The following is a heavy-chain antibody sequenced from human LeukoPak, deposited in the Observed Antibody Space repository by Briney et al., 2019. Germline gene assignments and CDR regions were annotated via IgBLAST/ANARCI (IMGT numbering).Heavy chain of an antibody. CDR1: DYTFTNYG. CDR2: ISTYNGNT. J-gene: IGHJ3*02. Sequence: ASVKVSCKASDYTFTNYGITWVRQALGQGLEWLGWISTYNGNTNYAQKFQGRVTMTTDTSTSTAYMELRSLTSDDTAVYYCARVAGDTNTDTFDIWGQGTMVSVSS. D-gene: IGHD2-8*01. CDR3: ARVAGDTNTDTFDI. V-gene: IGHV1-18*01.